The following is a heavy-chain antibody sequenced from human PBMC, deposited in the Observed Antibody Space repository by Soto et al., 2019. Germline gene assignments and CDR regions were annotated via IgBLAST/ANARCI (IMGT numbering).Heavy chain of an antibody. D-gene: IGHD3-22*01. J-gene: IGHJ6*02. CDR2: ISSSSSHI. CDR1: GFTFSTYA. V-gene: IGHV3-21*01. Sequence: GGSLRLSCAASGFTFSTYAMSWVRQAPGKGLEWVSSISSSSSHIYYADSVKGRFTISRDNAKNSLYLQMNSLGAEDTAVYYCARDIYDSSGYYPRDYGMDVWGQGTTVTVSS. CDR3: ARDIYDSSGYYPRDYGMDV.